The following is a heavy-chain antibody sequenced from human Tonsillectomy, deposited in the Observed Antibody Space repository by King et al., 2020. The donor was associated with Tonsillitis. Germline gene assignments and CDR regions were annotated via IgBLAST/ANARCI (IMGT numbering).Heavy chain of an antibody. D-gene: IGHD1-14*01. V-gene: IGHV4-59*01. Sequence: VQLQESGPGLVKPSETLSLTCTVSGGSISSYYWSWIRQPPGKGLEWIGYIYYSGSTNYNPSLKSRVTISVDTSKNQFSLKLSSVTAADTAVYYCARANRNSPGYYYYYMDVWGKGTTVTVSS. CDR2: IYYSGST. CDR1: GGSISSYY. CDR3: ARANRNSPGYYYYYMDV. J-gene: IGHJ6*03.